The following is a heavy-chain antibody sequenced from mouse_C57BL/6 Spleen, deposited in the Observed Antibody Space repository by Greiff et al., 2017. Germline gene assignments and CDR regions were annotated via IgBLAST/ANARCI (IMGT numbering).Heavy chain of an antibody. V-gene: IGHV1-82*01. CDR2: IYPGDGDT. J-gene: IGHJ4*01. CDR3: ARMPPPYAMDY. CDR1: GYAFSSSW. Sequence: VQLQQSGPELVKPGASVKISRKASGYAFSSSWMNWVKQRPGKGLEWIGRIYPGDGDTNYNGKFKGKATLTADKSSSTAYMQLSSLTSEDSAVYFCARMPPPYAMDYWGQGTSVTVSS. D-gene: IGHD6-1*01.